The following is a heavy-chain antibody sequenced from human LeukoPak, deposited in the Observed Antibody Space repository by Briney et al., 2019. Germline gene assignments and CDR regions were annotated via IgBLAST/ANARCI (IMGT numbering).Heavy chain of an antibody. D-gene: IGHD6-13*01. V-gene: IGHV6-1*01. CDR2: TYFRSKWYN. CDR3: ARDLGYSSTFLAFDI. J-gene: IGHJ3*02. CDR1: GDSVSSNSAA. Sequence: SQTLSLTFAISGDSVSSNSAAWNWVRQSPSRGLEWLGRTYFRSKWYNDYAISVKSRIAINPDTSKNQFSLQLNSVTPEDTAVYYCARDLGYSSTFLAFDIWGQGTMVTVSS.